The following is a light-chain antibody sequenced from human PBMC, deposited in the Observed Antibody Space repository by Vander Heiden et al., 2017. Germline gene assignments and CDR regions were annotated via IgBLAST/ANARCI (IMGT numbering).Light chain of an antibody. CDR3: LHDDSYPRT. Sequence: IQITHSPFTLSASVGDRVTINCQASQGIRNDLAWYQQKAGKAPKLLIYGASNLQSGVPSRFRGSGSGTDFTLTISSLQPDDFATYYCLHDDSYPRTFGQGTKIEIK. CDR2: GAS. CDR1: QGIRND. J-gene: IGKJ1*01. V-gene: IGKV1-6*01.